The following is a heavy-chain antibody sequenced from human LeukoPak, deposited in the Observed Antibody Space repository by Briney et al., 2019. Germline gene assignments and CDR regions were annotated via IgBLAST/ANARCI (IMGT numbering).Heavy chain of an antibody. D-gene: IGHD3-22*01. V-gene: IGHV3-23*01. Sequence: GGSLRLSCAASGFTFSNAWMNWVRQAPGKGLEWVSSIGGSGGNTYYADSVKGRFTISRDNSKNTLYLQMNNLRTEDTAVYYCARGGRGSAAVVAPRSFDIWGQGTMVTVSS. J-gene: IGHJ3*02. CDR3: ARGGRGSAAVVAPRSFDI. CDR1: GFTFSNAW. CDR2: IGGSGGNT.